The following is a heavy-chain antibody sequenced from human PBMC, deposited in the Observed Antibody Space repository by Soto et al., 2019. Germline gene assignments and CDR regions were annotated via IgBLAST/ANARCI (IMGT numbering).Heavy chain of an antibody. CDR1: GGTFSSYA. V-gene: IGHV1-69*12. CDR3: AREADHDYGLSRDYYYGMDV. J-gene: IGHJ6*02. CDR2: IIPIFGTA. Sequence: QVQLVQSGAEVKKPGSSVKVSCKASGGTFSSYAISWVRQAPGQGLEWMGGIIPIFGTANYAQKFQGRVTITAGESTSTAYMELSSLRSEDTAVYYCAREADHDYGLSRDYYYGMDVWGQGTTVTVSS. D-gene: IGHD4-17*01.